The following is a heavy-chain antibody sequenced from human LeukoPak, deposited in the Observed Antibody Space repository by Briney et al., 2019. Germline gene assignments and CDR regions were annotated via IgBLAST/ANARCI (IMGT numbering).Heavy chain of an antibody. J-gene: IGHJ4*02. Sequence: GGSLRLSCEASGFSVSVYWMSWVRQAPGKGLEWVGNIKQDGSERNYVDSVKGRFTISRDNAKKSLYLQMNSLRAEDTAVYYCARDWGAYYHFFDYWGQGTLVAVSS. CDR2: IKQDGSER. CDR1: GFSVSVYW. CDR3: ARDWGAYYHFFDY. V-gene: IGHV3-7*01. D-gene: IGHD3-22*01.